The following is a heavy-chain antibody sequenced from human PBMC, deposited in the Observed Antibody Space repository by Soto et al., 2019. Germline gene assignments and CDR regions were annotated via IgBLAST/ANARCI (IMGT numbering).Heavy chain of an antibody. CDR2: ISYDGSNK. V-gene: IGHV3-30*18. J-gene: IGHJ3*02. D-gene: IGHD6-13*01. CDR1: GFTFSSYG. CDR3: AKDRRSSWSGKSDAFDI. Sequence: GGSLRLSCAASGFTFSSYGMHWVRQAPGKGLEWVAVISYDGSNKYYADSVKGRFTISRDNSKNTLYLQMNSLRAEDTAVYYCAKDRRSSWSGKSDAFDIWGQGTMVTVSS.